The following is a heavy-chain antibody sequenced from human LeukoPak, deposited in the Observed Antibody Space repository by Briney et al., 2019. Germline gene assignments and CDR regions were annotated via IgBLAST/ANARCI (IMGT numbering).Heavy chain of an antibody. CDR1: GGSISSYY. CDR3: ARDLGGGYCSGGSCYGDAFDI. D-gene: IGHD2-15*01. J-gene: IGHJ3*02. CDR2: IYTSGST. V-gene: IGHV4-4*07. Sequence: SETLSLTCTVSGGSISSYYWSWIRQPAGKGLEWIGRIYTSGSTNYNPSLKSRVTMSVDTSKNQFSLKLSSVTAADTAVYYCARDLGGGYCSGGSCYGDAFDIWDQGTMVTVSS.